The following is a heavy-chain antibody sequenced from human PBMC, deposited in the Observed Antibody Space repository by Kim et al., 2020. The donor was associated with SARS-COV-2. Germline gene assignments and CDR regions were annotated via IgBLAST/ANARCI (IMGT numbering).Heavy chain of an antibody. Sequence: TPTRKSLLTISRDTSKNQFALQLSSVTAADTAVYYCARVKVEYGDFYFDYWGQGTLVTVSS. V-gene: IGHV4-59*01. D-gene: IGHD4-17*01. CDR3: ARVKVEYGDFYFDY. J-gene: IGHJ4*02.